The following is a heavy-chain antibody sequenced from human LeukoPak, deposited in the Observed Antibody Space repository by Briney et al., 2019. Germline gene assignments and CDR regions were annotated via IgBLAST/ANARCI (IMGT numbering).Heavy chain of an antibody. CDR2: INHSGST. CDR3: ARRGRLGIAVAVYSS. D-gene: IGHD6-19*01. V-gene: IGHV4-34*01. Sequence: KASETLSLTCVVYGGSFSGYYWSWIRQPPGKGLEWIGEINHSGSTNYNPSLKSRVTISVDTSKNQFSLKLSSVTAADTAVYYCARRGRLGIAVAVYSSWGQGTLVTVSS. J-gene: IGHJ5*02. CDR1: GGSFSGYY.